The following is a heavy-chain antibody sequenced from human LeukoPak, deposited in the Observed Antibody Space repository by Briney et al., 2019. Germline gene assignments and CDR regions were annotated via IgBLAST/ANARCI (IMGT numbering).Heavy chain of an antibody. CDR2: IDWDDDK. J-gene: IGHJ4*02. D-gene: IGHD3-10*01. Sequence: ESGPALVKPTQTLTLTCTFPGFSLSTSGMCVSWIRQPPGKAVEWLARIDWDDDKYYSTSLKTRLTISKDTSKNQVVLTMTNMDPVDTATYYCARIPTFDYGSGSYYDFWGQGTLVTVSS. V-gene: IGHV2-70*11. CDR1: GFSLSTSGMC. CDR3: ARIPTFDYGSGSYYDF.